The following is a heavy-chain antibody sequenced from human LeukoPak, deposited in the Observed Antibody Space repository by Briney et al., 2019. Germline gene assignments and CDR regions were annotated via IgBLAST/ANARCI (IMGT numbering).Heavy chain of an antibody. V-gene: IGHV1-2*02. D-gene: IGHD1-26*01. Sequence: ASVKVSCKASGYTFTGYYMHWVRQAPGQGLEWMGWINPNSGGTNYAQKFQGRVTMTRDTSISTAYMELSRLRSDDTAVYYCARPLVGATARGAASDIWGQGTMVTVSS. CDR1: GYTFTGYY. J-gene: IGHJ3*02. CDR3: ARPLVGATARGAASDI. CDR2: INPNSGGT.